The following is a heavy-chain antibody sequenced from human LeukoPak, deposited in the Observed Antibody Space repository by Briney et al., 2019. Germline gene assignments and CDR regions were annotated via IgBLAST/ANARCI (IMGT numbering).Heavy chain of an antibody. CDR1: GFTFSSYG. D-gene: IGHD6-13*01. J-gene: IGHJ4*02. CDR3: ARDRSYSGLCD. V-gene: IGHV3-33*01. Sequence: GGSLRLSCAASGFTFSSYGMHWVRQAPGKGLEWVADIWYDGSNKYYADSVKGRFTISRDNSKNTLYLRMNSLRAEDTAVYYCARDRSYSGLCDWGQGTLVTVSS. CDR2: IWYDGSNK.